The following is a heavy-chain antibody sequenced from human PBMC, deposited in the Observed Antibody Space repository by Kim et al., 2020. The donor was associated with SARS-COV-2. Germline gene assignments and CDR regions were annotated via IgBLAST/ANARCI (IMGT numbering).Heavy chain of an antibody. Sequence: YAYSVKGRFTISRANASASLYLQMNSLRAEDTAVYYCARVLTSGWSYFDYWGQGTLVTVSS. J-gene: IGHJ4*02. D-gene: IGHD6-19*01. CDR3: ARVLTSGWSYFDY. V-gene: IGHV3-21*04.